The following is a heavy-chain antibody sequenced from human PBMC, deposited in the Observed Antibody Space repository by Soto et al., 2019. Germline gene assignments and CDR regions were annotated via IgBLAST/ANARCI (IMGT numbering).Heavy chain of an antibody. CDR3: ARRVNLARGWNDVDY. CDR2: IDPSDSYT. CDR1: GYSFTSYW. V-gene: IGHV5-10-1*01. Sequence: EVQLVQSGAEVKKPGESLRISCKGSGYSFTSYWISWVRQMPGKGLEWMGRIDPSDSYTNYSPSFQGHVTISADKSISTAYLQWSSLKASDNAMYYCARRVNLARGWNDVDYWGQGTLVTVSS. J-gene: IGHJ4*02. D-gene: IGHD1-1*01.